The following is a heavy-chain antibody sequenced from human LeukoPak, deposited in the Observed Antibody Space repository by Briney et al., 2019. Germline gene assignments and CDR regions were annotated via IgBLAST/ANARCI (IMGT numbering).Heavy chain of an antibody. CDR3: ARADSTKWSVFDY. V-gene: IGHV4-30-2*01. Sequence: ASETLSLTCAVYGGSFSGYSWSWIRQPPGKGLEWIGYIYHSGSTYYNPSLKSRVTISVDRSKNQFSLKLSSVTAADTAVYYCARADSTKWSVFDYWGQGTLVTVSS. D-gene: IGHD2-8*01. CDR1: GGSFSGYS. CDR2: IYHSGST. J-gene: IGHJ4*02.